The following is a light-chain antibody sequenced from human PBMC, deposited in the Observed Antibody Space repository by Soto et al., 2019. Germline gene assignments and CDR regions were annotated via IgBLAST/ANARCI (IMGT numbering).Light chain of an antibody. J-gene: IGKJ1*01. CDR1: QSVSNSY. CDR2: GAS. Sequence: EIVLTQSPGTLSLSPGERAPLSCRASQSVSNSYLAWYQQKLGQAPRLLIYGASTRAPGIPYRFSGSGSGTDFTLTISRLEPEDFALYYCQQYGSSTRTFGQGTKVEIK. V-gene: IGKV3-20*01. CDR3: QQYGSSTRT.